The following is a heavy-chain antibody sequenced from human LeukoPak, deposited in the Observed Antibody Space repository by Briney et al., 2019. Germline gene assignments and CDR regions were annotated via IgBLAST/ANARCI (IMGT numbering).Heavy chain of an antibody. D-gene: IGHD6-13*01. CDR1: GFTFSTYA. CDR2: ISGSGGGT. V-gene: IGHV3-23*01. J-gene: IGHJ4*02. CDR3: AKDWGSNWHFDY. Sequence: SGGSLRLSCAASGFTFSTYAMSWVRQAPGKGVEWVSGISGSGGGTYYADSVRGRFTISRDNNKNTLYLQMNSLRAEDTAVYYCAKDWGSNWHFDYWGQGTLVTVSS.